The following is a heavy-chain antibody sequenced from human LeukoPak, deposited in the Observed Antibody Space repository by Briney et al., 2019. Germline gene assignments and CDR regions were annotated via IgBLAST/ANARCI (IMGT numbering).Heavy chain of an antibody. CDR3: AKDSVVYYDSSGYPQNDAFDI. J-gene: IGHJ3*02. D-gene: IGHD3-22*01. V-gene: IGHV3-23*01. CDR1: GFTFSSYA. Sequence: GGSLRLSCAASGFTFSSYAMSWVRQAPGKGLEWVSAISGSGGSTYYADSVKGRFTTSRDNSKNTLYLQMNSLRAEDTAVYYCAKDSVVYYDSSGYPQNDAFDIWGQGTMVTVSS. CDR2: ISGSGGST.